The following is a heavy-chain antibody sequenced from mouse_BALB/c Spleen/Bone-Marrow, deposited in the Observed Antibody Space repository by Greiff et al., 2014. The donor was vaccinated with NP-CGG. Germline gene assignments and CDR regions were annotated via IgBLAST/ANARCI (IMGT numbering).Heavy chain of an antibody. CDR1: GYVFSNYW. CDR2: IYPGDGDT. Sequence: VQLQQSGAELVRPGSSVNISCKASGYVFSNYWMNWVKLRPGQGLEWIGQIYPGDGDTNYNGKFKGKATLTADKSSSAAYMQLSSLTSEDSAVYFCARGAYPDYWGQGTILTVSS. V-gene: IGHV1-80*01. CDR3: ARGAYPDY. J-gene: IGHJ2*01.